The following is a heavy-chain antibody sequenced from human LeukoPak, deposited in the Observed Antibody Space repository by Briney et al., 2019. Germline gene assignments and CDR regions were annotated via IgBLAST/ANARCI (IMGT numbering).Heavy chain of an antibody. CDR1: GYTFTSYD. Sequence: WASVKVSCKASGYTFTSYDINWVRQATGQGLEWMGWMNPNSGNTGYAQKFQGRVTITRNTSISTAYMELSSLRSEDTAVYYCARGKRRDGYNLGYWGQGTLVTVSS. V-gene: IGHV1-8*03. CDR3: ARGKRRDGYNLGY. CDR2: MNPNSGNT. D-gene: IGHD5-24*01. J-gene: IGHJ4*02.